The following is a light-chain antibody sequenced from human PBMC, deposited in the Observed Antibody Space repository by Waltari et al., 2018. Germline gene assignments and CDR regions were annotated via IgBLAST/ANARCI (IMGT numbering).Light chain of an antibody. CDR3: PHSHSSPLT. V-gene: IGKV1-39*01. CDR1: SSVTSS. CDR2: AGS. J-gene: IGKJ4*01. Sequence: IQMTQYPSSLSASVGASVPITCRASSSVTSSLNWYQHRPGKAPKLLIYAGSSLHSRVPSRFSGSGSAIYFPLTLNSLQPEDSATYYCPHSHSSPLTIGGGTNVEN.